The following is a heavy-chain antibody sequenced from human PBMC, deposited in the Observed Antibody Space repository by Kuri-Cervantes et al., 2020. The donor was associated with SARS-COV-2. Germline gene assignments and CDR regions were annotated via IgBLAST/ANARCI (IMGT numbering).Heavy chain of an antibody. CDR1: GFTFSNYA. V-gene: IGHV3-64*02. J-gene: IGHJ4*02. CDR3: ARVPRSGYLDY. D-gene: IGHD3-3*01. Sequence: GEPLKISCAASGFTFSNYAMYWVRQAPGKGLEYVSAISSNGDSTYYADSVKGRFTMSRDNSKNTLYLQMGSLRAEDMAVYYCARVPRSGYLDYWGQGTLVTVSS. CDR2: ISSNGDST.